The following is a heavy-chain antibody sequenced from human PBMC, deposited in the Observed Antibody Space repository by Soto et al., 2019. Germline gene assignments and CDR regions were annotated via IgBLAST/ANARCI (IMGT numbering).Heavy chain of an antibody. CDR3: ARDYYGMDV. V-gene: IGHV4-30-2*06. CDR1: GGSISSGGYS. CDR2: TYQSGSA. Sequence: PSETLSLTXTVSGGSISSGGYSWTWIRQSPGKGLEWIGYTYQSGSAYYNPSLKSRVTISVDRSKNQFSLNLTSVTAADTAVYYCARDYYGMDVWGQGTTVTVS. J-gene: IGHJ6*02.